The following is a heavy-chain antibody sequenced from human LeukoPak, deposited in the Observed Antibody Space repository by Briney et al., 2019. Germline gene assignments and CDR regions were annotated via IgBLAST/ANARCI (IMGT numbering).Heavy chain of an antibody. CDR2: INSDSSLM. CDR1: GFTFSSYS. D-gene: IGHD3-16*01. CDR3: IRDLFDDYFLDY. V-gene: IGHV3-21*01. J-gene: IGHJ4*02. Sequence: GGSLRLSCAASGFTFSSYSMNWVRQAPGKGLEWVSSINSDSSLMFYAESVKGRFTISRDNARNSLYLQMNSLRAEDTAVYYCIRDLFDDYFLDYWGQGALVTVYS.